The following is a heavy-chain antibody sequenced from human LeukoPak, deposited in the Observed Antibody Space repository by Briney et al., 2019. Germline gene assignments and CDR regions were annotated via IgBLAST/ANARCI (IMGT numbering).Heavy chain of an antibody. CDR3: AKDERNWNWGDWFDP. J-gene: IGHJ5*02. CDR2: IRYDGSNK. Sequence: PGGSLRLSCAASGFTFSSYGMHWVRQAPGKGLEWVAFIRYDGSNKYYADSVKGRFTISRDNSKNTLYLQMNSLRAEDTAVYYCAKDERNWNWGDWFDPWGQGTLVTVSS. D-gene: IGHD1-7*01. CDR1: GFTFSSYG. V-gene: IGHV3-30*02.